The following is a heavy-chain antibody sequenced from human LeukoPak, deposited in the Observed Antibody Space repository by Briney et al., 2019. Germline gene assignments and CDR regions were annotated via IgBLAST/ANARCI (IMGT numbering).Heavy chain of an antibody. V-gene: IGHV3-23*01. J-gene: IGHJ4*02. CDR1: GFTFSNYA. CDR2: ISGSGGNT. Sequence: GGSLRLSCAASGFTFSNYAMNWVRQAPGKGLEWVSAISGSGGNTYYADSVKGRFTISRDNSKNTLFLQMYSLRAEDTAVYYCARAGALRPDYWGQGTLVTVSS. CDR3: ARAGALRPDY.